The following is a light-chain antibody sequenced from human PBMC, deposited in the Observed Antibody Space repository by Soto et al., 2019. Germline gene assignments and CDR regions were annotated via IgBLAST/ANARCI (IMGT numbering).Light chain of an antibody. V-gene: IGKV3-11*01. CDR1: QSVSSY. CDR3: QQHSNWPPNT. CDR2: GAS. Sequence: EIVLTQSPATLSLSPGERATLSCRASQSVSSYLAWYQQKPGQGPRLLLYGASNRATGIPARFSGSGSGTDFTLTISSLEPEDFAGYYCQQHSNWPPNTLGRGTKVEVK. J-gene: IGKJ2*01.